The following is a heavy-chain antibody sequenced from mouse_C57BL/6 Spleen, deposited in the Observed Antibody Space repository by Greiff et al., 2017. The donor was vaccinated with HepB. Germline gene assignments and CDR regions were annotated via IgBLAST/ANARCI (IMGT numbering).Heavy chain of an antibody. J-gene: IGHJ2*01. D-gene: IGHD2-3*01. CDR2: IYPRSGNT. CDR3: ARWSGYYLHYFDY. CDR1: GYTFTSYG. V-gene: IGHV1-81*01. Sequence: QVHVKQSGAELARPGASVKLSCKASGYTFTSYGISWVKQRTGQGLGWIGEIYPRSGNTYYNEKFKGKATLTADKSSSTAYMELRSLTSEDSAVYFCARWSGYYLHYFDYWGQGTTLTVSS.